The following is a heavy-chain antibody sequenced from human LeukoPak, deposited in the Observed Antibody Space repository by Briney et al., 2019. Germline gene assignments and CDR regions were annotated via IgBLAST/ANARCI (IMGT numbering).Heavy chain of an antibody. CDR1: GYTFTGYY. J-gene: IGHJ5*02. CDR3: ARGWEYQLLLRGRGWFDP. Sequence: ASVKVSCKASGYTFTGYYMHWVRQAPGQGLEWMGWINPNSGGTNYAQEFQGRVTMTRDTSISTAYMELSRLRSDDTAVYYCARGWEYQLLLRGRGWFDPWGQGTLVTVSS. V-gene: IGHV1-2*02. D-gene: IGHD2-2*01. CDR2: INPNSGGT.